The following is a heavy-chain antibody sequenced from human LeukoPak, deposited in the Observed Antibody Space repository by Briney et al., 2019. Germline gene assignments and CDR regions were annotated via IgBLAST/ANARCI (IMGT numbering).Heavy chain of an antibody. CDR3: ARDLLELRL. J-gene: IGHJ4*02. CDR2: ISYDGSNK. V-gene: IGHV3-30-3*01. D-gene: IGHD1-7*01. Sequence: GGSLRLSCAASGFTFSSYAVHWVRQAPGKGLEWVAVISYDGSNKYYADSVKGRFTISRDNSKNTLYLQMNSLRAEDTAVYYCARDLLELRLWGQGSLVTVSS. CDR1: GFTFSSYA.